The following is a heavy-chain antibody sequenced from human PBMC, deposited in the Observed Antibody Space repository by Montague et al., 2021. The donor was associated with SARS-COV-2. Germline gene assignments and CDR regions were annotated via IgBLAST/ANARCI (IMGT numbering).Heavy chain of an antibody. D-gene: IGHD1-14*01. Sequence: SLRLSCAASGFTFSDHYMSWIRQAPGKGLEWVSYISGRGSYTDYADSVKGRFTISRDNARKSLYLEMNSLRAEDTAVYYCARLVGVESNRRDYFNYWGQGTLVTVSS. CDR1: GFTFSDHY. J-gene: IGHJ4*02. V-gene: IGHV3-11*03. CDR3: ARLVGVESNRRDYFNY. CDR2: ISGRGSYT.